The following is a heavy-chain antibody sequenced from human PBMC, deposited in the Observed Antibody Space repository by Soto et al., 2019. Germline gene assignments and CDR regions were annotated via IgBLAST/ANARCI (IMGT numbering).Heavy chain of an antibody. CDR1: GGSIGTSAYY. J-gene: IGHJ5*02. CDR3: SRRAPEGFDP. V-gene: IGHV4-39*01. CDR2: INHSGNT. Sequence: TLSLTCAVSGGSIGTSAYYWGWIRQAPGKGLEWIGSINHSGNTYLSPSLKDRVTMSVDTSKNSFSLKLRSATAADTGLYYCSRRAPEGFDPWGQGTLVTVSS.